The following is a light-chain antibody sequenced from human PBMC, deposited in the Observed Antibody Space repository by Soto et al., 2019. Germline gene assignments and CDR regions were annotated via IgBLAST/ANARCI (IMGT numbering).Light chain of an antibody. Sequence: EIVMTQSPVTMSVSPGERVTLSCRASQSVSSNLACYQQKPGQAPSLLIYGAFTRATGIPARFSGTGSGTEFTLTISSLQSEDCALYYCQQYNDCPLTFGQGTKV. CDR2: GAF. V-gene: IGKV3-15*01. CDR1: QSVSSN. CDR3: QQYNDCPLT. J-gene: IGKJ1*01.